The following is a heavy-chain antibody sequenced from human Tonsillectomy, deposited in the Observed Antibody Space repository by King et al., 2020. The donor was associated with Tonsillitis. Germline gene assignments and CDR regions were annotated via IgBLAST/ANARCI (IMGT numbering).Heavy chain of an antibody. CDR3: APSSGSYSGLFDY. CDR1: GYTFTSSY. V-gene: IGHV1-46*03. CDR2: INPSSGST. D-gene: IGHD1-26*01. J-gene: IGHJ4*02. Sequence: VQLVESGAEVKKTGASVKVSCKASGYTFTSSYMHWGRQAPEQRLEWMGIINPSSGSTSYAQKFQGRVTMTRETSTSTVYMELSSLRSEDTAVDYCAPSSGSYSGLFDYWGQGTLVTVSS.